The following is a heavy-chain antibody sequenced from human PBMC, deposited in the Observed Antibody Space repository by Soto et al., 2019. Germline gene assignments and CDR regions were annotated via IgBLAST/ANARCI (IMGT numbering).Heavy chain of an antibody. CDR2: VYYSGTT. J-gene: IGHJ4*02. CDR1: NGSINNYY. V-gene: IGHV4-59*01. CDR3: ARAPRDVITDY. Sequence: PSETLSLTCPVSNGSINNYYWTWIRQSPGKGLEWIGFVYYSGTTNYNPSLKSRVTISLRTSKSQFSLRLSSVTAADTAVDYCARAPRDVITDYWGQGSLVTVSS.